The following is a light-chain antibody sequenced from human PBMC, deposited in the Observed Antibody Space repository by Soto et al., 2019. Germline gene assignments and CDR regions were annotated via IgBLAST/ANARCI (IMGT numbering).Light chain of an antibody. CDR1: QSLSSH. CDR2: GAS. J-gene: IGKJ5*01. Sequence: EIVMTQSPATLSVSPGEGATLSCRASQSLSSHLAWYQQKPGQSPSLLIYGASTRATGIPARFSGSGSGTEFTLTISSLQSEDSAVYYCQQYHNWPPITFGQGTRLEIK. V-gene: IGKV3-15*01. CDR3: QQYHNWPPIT.